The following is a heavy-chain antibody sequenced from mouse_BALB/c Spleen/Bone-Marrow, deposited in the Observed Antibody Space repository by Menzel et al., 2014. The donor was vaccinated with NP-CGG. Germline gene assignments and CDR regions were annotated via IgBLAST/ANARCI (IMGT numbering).Heavy chain of an antibody. V-gene: IGHV1-9*01. CDR2: ILPGSGST. Sequence: QVQLQHSGAELMKPGASVKISCKATGYTFSSYWIEWVKQRPGHGLEWIGEILPGSGSTNYNEKFKGKATFTADTSSNTAYMQLSSLTSEDSAVYYCARFYYYGSSYYFDYWGQGTTLTVSS. J-gene: IGHJ2*01. D-gene: IGHD1-1*01. CDR3: ARFYYYGSSYYFDY. CDR1: GYTFSSYW.